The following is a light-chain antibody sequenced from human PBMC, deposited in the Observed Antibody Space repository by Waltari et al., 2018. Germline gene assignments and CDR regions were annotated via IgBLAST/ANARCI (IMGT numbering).Light chain of an antibody. CDR2: DDN. J-gene: IGLJ3*02. CDR1: SSDVGNYNL. Sequence: QSALTQPASVSGSPGQSITISCTGTSSDVGNYNLVSWYQQYPGKTTKLMIYDDNRRPAGVSDRFSGSKSGNTASLTISGVQAEDEADYYCCSYAGSYTWVFGGGTKLTVL. CDR3: CSYAGSYTWV. V-gene: IGLV2-23*01.